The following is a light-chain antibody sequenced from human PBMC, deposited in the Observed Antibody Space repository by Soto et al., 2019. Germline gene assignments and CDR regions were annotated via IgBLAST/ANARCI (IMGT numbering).Light chain of an antibody. J-gene: IGLJ3*02. CDR1: SSNIGSNT. Sequence: QSVLTQPPSASGTPGQRVTISCSGSSSNIGSNTVNWYQQLPGTAPKLLIYSNNQRPSGVPDRFSGSKSGTSAPLAISGLQSEDEADYYCAAWDDSLNGSWVFGGGTQLT. CDR2: SNN. CDR3: AAWDDSLNGSWV. V-gene: IGLV1-44*01.